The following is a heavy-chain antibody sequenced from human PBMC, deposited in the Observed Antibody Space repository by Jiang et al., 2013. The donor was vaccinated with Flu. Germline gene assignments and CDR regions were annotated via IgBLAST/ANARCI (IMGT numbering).Heavy chain of an antibody. J-gene: IGHJ5*02. CDR2: IYYSGST. CDR3: ARTIFGVVNQFWFDP. V-gene: IGHV4-59*01. CDR1: GGSISSYY. D-gene: IGHD3-3*01. Sequence: GLVKPSETLSLTCTVSGGSISSYYWSWIRQPPGKGLEWIGYIYYSGSTNYNPSLKSRVTISVDTSKNQFSLKLSSVTAADTAVYYCARTIFGVVNQFWFDPWGQGTLVTVSS.